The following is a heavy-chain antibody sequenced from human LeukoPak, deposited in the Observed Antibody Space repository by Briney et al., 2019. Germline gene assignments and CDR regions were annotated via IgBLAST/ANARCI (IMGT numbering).Heavy chain of an antibody. Sequence: ASVKVSCKASGYILTSYGISWVRQAPGQGLEWMGWISGYNGNTNYAQKLQGRVTMTTDTSTTTVYMELRSLRSDDTAVYYCARGATVTSKFDYWGQGTLVTVSS. J-gene: IGHJ4*02. CDR3: ARGATVTSKFDY. CDR1: GYILTSYG. V-gene: IGHV1-18*01. D-gene: IGHD4-17*01. CDR2: ISGYNGNT.